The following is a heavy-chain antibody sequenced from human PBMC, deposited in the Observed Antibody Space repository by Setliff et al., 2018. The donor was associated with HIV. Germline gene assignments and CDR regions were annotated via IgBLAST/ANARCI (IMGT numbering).Heavy chain of an antibody. CDR3: AREGPLDISGAVLYYYYYGMDV. CDR2: IYTTGST. D-gene: IGHD6-19*01. Sequence: PSETLSLTCTVSGGSISTGYYYWGWIRQPAGKGLEWIGHIYTTGSTNYNPSLKSRVTISLDTSKNQFSLKLSSVTAADTAVYYCAREGPLDISGAVLYYYYYGMDVWGQGTTVTVSS. CDR1: GGSISTGYYY. J-gene: IGHJ6*02. V-gene: IGHV4-61*09.